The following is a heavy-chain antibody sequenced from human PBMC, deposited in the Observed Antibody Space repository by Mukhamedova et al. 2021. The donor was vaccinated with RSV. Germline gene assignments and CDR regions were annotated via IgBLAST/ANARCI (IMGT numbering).Heavy chain of an antibody. J-gene: IGHJ1*01. Sequence: GKGLEWVANIKKDGSEKYYVDSVKGRFTISRDNAKNSLHLQMNSLRAEDTAMYYCARYSSHTSEAFFHHWGRGTLVTVSS. CDR2: IKKDGSEK. V-gene: IGHV3-7*01. D-gene: IGHD2-2*01. CDR3: ARYSSHTSEAFFHH.